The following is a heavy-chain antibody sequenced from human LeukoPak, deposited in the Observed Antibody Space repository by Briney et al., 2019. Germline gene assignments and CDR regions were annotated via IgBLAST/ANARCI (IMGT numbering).Heavy chain of an antibody. D-gene: IGHD3-22*01. J-gene: IGHJ4*02. V-gene: IGHV3-9*03. CDR1: GFTFDDYA. Sequence: GGSLRLSCAVSGFTFDDYAMHWVRQVPGKGLEWVSGISWNSGSIGYADSVKGRFTISRDNAKNSLYLQMNSLRAEDMALYYCAKDLYDSSGSAFDYWGQGTLVTVSS. CDR2: ISWNSGSI. CDR3: AKDLYDSSGSAFDY.